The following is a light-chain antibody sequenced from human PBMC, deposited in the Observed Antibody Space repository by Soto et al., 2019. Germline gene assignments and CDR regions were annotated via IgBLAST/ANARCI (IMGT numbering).Light chain of an antibody. CDR2: GAS. Sequence: EIVLTQFPGTLSLSPGERTTLSCRASQSFSSSYIAWYQQKPGQAPRLLIYGASSRATGIPDRFSGSGSGTDFTLTISRLEPEDFAVYYCQQYGSSPYTFGQGTKLEIK. V-gene: IGKV3-20*01. J-gene: IGKJ2*01. CDR3: QQYGSSPYT. CDR1: QSFSSSY.